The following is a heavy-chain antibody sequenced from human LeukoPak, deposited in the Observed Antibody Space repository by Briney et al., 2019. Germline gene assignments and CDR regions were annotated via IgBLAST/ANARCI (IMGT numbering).Heavy chain of an antibody. V-gene: IGHV1-46*01. J-gene: IGHJ4*02. Sequence: ASVKVSCKASGYTFTNYYMHWVRQAPEQGLEWMGIINPSDGSTIYAQRFQGRVTLTRDTSTSTVYMELSSLRSEDTAMYYCAKVYPPGIVVPAGLWEAYFDYWGQGTLVTVSS. CDR1: GYTFTNYY. CDR2: INPSDGST. CDR3: AKVYPPGIVVPAGLWEAYFDY. D-gene: IGHD2-2*01.